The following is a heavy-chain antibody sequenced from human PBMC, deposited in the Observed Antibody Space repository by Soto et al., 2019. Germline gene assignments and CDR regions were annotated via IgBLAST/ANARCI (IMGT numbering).Heavy chain of an antibody. CDR3: AIAGSPFDYHSCGDWRFDH. CDR2: VYSSGSS. CDR1: GFVVSDTY. V-gene: IGHV3-53*01. J-gene: IGHJ4*02. Sequence: PGGSLRLSCAASGFVVSDTYMNWVRQAPGKGLEWVSVVYSSGSSYYTDAVRGRSTISRDDSKNTVFLQMNSLRADDTAVYYGAIAGSPFDYHSCGDWRFDHWGQGTLVTVSS. D-gene: IGHD2-21*01.